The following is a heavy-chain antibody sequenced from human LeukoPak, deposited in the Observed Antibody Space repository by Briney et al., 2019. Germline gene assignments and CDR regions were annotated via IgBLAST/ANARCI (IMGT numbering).Heavy chain of an antibody. CDR1: GYTFTGYY. Sequence: ASVKVSCKASGYTFTGYYMHWVRQPPGQGLEWMGWINPNSGGTNYAQKFQGRVTMTRDTSISTAYMELSRLGSDDPAVYYCAGTGDTAMVTGFASWGQGTLVTASS. V-gene: IGHV1-2*02. D-gene: IGHD5-18*01. CDR3: AGTGDTAMVTGFAS. CDR2: INPNSGGT. J-gene: IGHJ4*02.